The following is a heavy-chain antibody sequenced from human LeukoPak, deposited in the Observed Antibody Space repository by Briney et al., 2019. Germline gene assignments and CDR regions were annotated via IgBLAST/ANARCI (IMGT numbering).Heavy chain of an antibody. Sequence: PGGSLRLSCAASGFTFSSYWMHWVRQAPGKGLVWVSHINNGGSTPNYANSVKGRFTVSRDNAKNTLSLQMNSLRAEDTAVYYCARDTQYGLDVWGQGTTVTVS. CDR3: ARDTQYGLDV. CDR1: GFTFSSYW. CDR2: INNGGSTP. V-gene: IGHV3-74*01. J-gene: IGHJ6*02.